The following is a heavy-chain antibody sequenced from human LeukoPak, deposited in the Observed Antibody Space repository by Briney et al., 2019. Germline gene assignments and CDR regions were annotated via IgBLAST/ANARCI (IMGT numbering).Heavy chain of an antibody. D-gene: IGHD3-22*01. V-gene: IGHV3-23*01. CDR2: ISGSGGST. CDR3: AKDVYYYDSSGSFDY. J-gene: IGHJ4*02. CDR1: GFTFSGYG. Sequence: GGSLRLSCAASGFTFSGYGMSWVRQAPGKGLEWVSAISGSGGSTYYADSVKGRFTISRDNSKNTLYLQMNSLRAEDTAVYYCAKDVYYYDSSGSFDYWGQGTLVTVSS.